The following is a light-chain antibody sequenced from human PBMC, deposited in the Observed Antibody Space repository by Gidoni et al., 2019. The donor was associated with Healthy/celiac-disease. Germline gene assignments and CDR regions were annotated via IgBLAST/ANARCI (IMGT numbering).Light chain of an antibody. CDR2: AAS. Sequence: DIQMTQSPSSLSASVGDRVTIPCRASQSISSYLNWDQQKPGKAPKLLIYAASSLQSGVPSRFSGSGSGTDFTLTISSLQPEDFATYYCQQSYSTPRTFGQGTKLEIK. J-gene: IGKJ2*01. CDR1: QSISSY. V-gene: IGKV1-39*01. CDR3: QQSYSTPRT.